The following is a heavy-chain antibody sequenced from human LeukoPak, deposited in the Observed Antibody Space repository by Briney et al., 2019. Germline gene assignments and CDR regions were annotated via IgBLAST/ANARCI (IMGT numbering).Heavy chain of an antibody. CDR1: GYSFTSYW. J-gene: IGHJ4*02. Sequence: KRGESLQISCKGSGYSFTSYWIGWVRQLPGKGLEWMGIIYPGDSDTRYSPSFQGQVTISADKSISTAYLQWSSLKASDTAMYYCARHFSSYSSGWYPYFDYWGQGTLVTVSS. D-gene: IGHD6-19*01. CDR3: ARHFSSYSSGWYPYFDY. CDR2: IYPGDSDT. V-gene: IGHV5-51*01.